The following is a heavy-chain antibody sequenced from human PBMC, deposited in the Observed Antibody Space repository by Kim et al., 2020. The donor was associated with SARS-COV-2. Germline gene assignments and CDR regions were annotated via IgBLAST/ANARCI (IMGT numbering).Heavy chain of an antibody. CDR2: IWYDGSNK. CDR3: ARDLRHDMGPFDS. CDR1: GFTFSGSG. V-gene: IGHV3-33*01. J-gene: IGHJ4*02. Sequence: GGSLRLSCAASGFTFSGSGMHWVRQAPGKGLEWVAVIWYDGSNKYYADSVKGRFTISRNNSKNTLYLQMNSLRAEDTAVYYCARDLRHDMGPFDSWGQGTLVTVSS. D-gene: IGHD3-16*01.